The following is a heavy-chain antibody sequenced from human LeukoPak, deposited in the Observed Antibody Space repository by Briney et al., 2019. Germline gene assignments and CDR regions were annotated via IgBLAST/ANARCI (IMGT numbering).Heavy chain of an antibody. D-gene: IGHD3-10*01. CDR2: ISPSGGST. J-gene: IGHJ5*02. V-gene: IGHV1-46*01. CDR3: ASGIIVDYYGSGGRRGHWFDP. Sequence: GASVKVSCKAFGYTFTSNYMHWVRQAPGQGPEWMGVISPSGGSTTYAQKFQGRVTLTRDMSTSTDYLELSSLRSEDTAVYYCASGIIVDYYGSGGRRGHWFDPWGQGTLVTVSS. CDR1: GYTFTSNY.